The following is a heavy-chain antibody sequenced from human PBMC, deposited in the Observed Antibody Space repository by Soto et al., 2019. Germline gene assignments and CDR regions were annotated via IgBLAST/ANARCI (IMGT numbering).Heavy chain of an antibody. V-gene: IGHV3-9*01. J-gene: IGHJ6*02. CDR1: GFTFDDYA. Sequence: PGGSLRLSCAASGFTFDDYAMHWVRQAPGKGLEWVSGTSWNSGSIGYADSVKGRFTISRDNAKNSLYLQMNSLRAEDTALYYCAKGVRYYYYYGMDVWGQGTTVTVSS. CDR2: TSWNSGSI. CDR3: AKGVRYYYYYGMDV.